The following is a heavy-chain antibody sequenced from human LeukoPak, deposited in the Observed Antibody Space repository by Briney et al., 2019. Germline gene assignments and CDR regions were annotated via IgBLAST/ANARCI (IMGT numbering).Heavy chain of an antibody. Sequence: GESLKISCKGSGYTFTTYWIGWVRQMPGKGLEWMGIIYPGDSDPRYSPSFQGQVTISADTSISTAYLQWSSLKASDSAMYYCVRHGLGSSWFGFDYWGQGTLVAVTS. J-gene: IGHJ4*02. CDR2: IYPGDSDP. D-gene: IGHD6-13*01. V-gene: IGHV5-51*01. CDR3: VRHGLGSSWFGFDY. CDR1: GYTFTTYW.